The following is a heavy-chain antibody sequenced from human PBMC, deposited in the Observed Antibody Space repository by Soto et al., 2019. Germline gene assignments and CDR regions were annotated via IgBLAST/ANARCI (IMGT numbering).Heavy chain of an antibody. CDR3: ARAGGYCSGGSCQYDAFDI. CDR2: SYYSWSA. V-gene: IGHV4-59*13. Sequence: SETLSLTCTVSGGSISSYNWSWSRQPPGKGLEWIGYSYYSWSASNNPPLNSRVTISVDTSKNQFSPKLSSVTAADTAVYYCARAGGYCSGGSCQYDAFDIWGQGTIVTVSS. D-gene: IGHD2-15*01. J-gene: IGHJ3*02. CDR1: GGSISSYN.